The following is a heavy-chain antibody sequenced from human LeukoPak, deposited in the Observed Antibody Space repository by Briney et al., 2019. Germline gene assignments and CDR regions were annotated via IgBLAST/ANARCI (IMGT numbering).Heavy chain of an antibody. CDR1: GGSFSGYY. CDR3: ARGRTMVRGVSYFDN. Sequence: SETLSLTCAVYGGSFSGYYWSWIRQPPGKGLEWIGEINHSGSTNYNPSLKSRVTISVDTSKNQSSLKLDSVTAADTAVYYCARGRTMVRGVSYFDNWGQGTLVTVSS. D-gene: IGHD3-10*01. J-gene: IGHJ4*02. V-gene: IGHV4-34*01. CDR2: INHSGST.